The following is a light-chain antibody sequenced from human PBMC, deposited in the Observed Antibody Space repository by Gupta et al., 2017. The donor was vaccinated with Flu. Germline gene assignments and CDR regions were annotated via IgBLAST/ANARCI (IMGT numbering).Light chain of an antibody. CDR3: RQWEHWPWS. Sequence: VTLGRPASISCSASQRRGDRDGSTILNWFQQRPGQAPRRLIYMGSHRECGVPDSFSGSGSGTEFTLKISRVEAEDVGVYCCRQWEHWPWSFGQGTKVEIK. J-gene: IGKJ1*01. V-gene: IGKV2-30*01. CDR1: QRRGDRDGSTI. CDR2: MGS.